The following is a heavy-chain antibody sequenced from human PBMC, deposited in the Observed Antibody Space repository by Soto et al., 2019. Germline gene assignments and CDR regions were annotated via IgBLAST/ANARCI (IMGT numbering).Heavy chain of an antibody. J-gene: IGHJ5*02. CDR1: GYTFTSYG. D-gene: IGHD2-15*01. CDR2: ISAYNGNT. CDR3: ARREGCSGGSCNDNWFDP. V-gene: IGHV1-18*01. Sequence: ASVKVSCKASGYTFTSYGISWVRQAPGQGLEWMGWISAYNGNTNYAQKLQGRVTMTTDTSTSTAYMELRSLRSDDTAVYYCARREGCSGGSCNDNWFDPWGQGTLVTVSS.